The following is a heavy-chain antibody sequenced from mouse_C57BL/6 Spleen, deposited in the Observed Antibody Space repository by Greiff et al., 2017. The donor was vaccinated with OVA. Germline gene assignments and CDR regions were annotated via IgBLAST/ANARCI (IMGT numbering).Heavy chain of an antibody. CDR3: ARRGDYWYFDV. Sequence: VMLVESGAELMKPGASVKLSCKATGYTFTGEWLAWVKQRPGHGLEWIGEILPGSGSTNYNEKFKGKATFNANTSSNTSYMQLSSLTTEDSAIYYCARRGDYWYFDVWGTGTTVTVSS. V-gene: IGHV1-9*01. CDR2: ILPGSGST. CDR1: GYTFTGEW. J-gene: IGHJ1*03.